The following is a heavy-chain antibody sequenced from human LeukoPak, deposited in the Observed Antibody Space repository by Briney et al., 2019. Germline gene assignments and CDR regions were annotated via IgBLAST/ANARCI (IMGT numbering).Heavy chain of an antibody. CDR3: ARAEDDILTGYSTLDY. CDR1: GGTFSSYA. V-gene: IGHV1-69*01. J-gene: IGHJ4*02. CDR2: IIPIFGTA. D-gene: IGHD3-9*01. Sequence: PPALVKVSCKASGGTFSSYAISWVRQAPGQGLEWMGGIIPIFGTANYAQKFQGRVTITADESTSTAYMELSSLRSEDTAVYYCARAEDDILTGYSTLDYWGQGTLVTVSS.